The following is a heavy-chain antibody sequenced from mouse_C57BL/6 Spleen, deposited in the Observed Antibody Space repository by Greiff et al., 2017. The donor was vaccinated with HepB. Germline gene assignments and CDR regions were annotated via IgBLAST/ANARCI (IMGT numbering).Heavy chain of an antibody. Sequence: EVQLQQSGAELVRPGASVKLSCTASGFNIKDYYMHWVKQRPEQGLEWIGRIDPEDGDTEYDPKFQGKATMTADTSSTTAYLQLSSLTSEDTAVYYCTTPRDYDGYYNYAMDYWGQGTSVSVSS. CDR3: TTPRDYDGYYNYAMDY. CDR2: IDPEDGDT. V-gene: IGHV14-1*01. J-gene: IGHJ4*01. CDR1: GFNIKDYY. D-gene: IGHD2-3*01.